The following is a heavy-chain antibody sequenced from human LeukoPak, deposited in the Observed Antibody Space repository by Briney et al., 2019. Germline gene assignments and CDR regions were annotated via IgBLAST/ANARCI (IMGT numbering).Heavy chain of an antibody. Sequence: ASVKVSCTASGYTFTSYDINWVRQATEQGLEWMGWMNPNSGNTGYAQKFQGRVTMTRNTSISTAYMELSSLRSEDTAVYYCAREVARSGYYQTLDYWGQGTLVTVSS. CDR3: AREVARSGYYQTLDY. CDR2: MNPNSGNT. J-gene: IGHJ4*02. V-gene: IGHV1-8*01. CDR1: GYTFTSYD. D-gene: IGHD3-3*01.